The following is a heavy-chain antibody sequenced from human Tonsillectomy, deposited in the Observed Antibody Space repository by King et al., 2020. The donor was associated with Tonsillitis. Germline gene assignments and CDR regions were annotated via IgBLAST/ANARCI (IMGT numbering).Heavy chain of an antibody. Sequence: VQLQESGPGLVKPSETLSLTCTVSGGSISSYYWSWIRQPPGKGLEWIGYIYYSGSTNYNPSLKSRVTISVDTSKNQFSLKLSSVTAADTAVYYCARDHGDDLSWYFDLWGRGTLVTVSS. CDR2: IYYSGST. CDR3: ARDHGDDLSWYFDL. J-gene: IGHJ2*01. V-gene: IGHV4-59*01. D-gene: IGHD4-17*01. CDR1: GGSISSYY.